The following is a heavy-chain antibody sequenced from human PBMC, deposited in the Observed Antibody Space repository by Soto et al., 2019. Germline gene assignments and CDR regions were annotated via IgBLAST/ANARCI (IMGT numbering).Heavy chain of an antibody. CDR1: GGTFSSYT. Sequence: SVKVSCKASGGTFSSYTISWVRQAPGQGLEWMGRIIPILGIANYAQKFQGRVTMTRDTSTSTVYMELRSLRSDDTAVYYCARDGGARWYFDYWGQGTLVTVSS. CDR3: ARDGGARWYFDY. D-gene: IGHD3-3*01. V-gene: IGHV1-69*04. CDR2: IIPILGIA. J-gene: IGHJ4*02.